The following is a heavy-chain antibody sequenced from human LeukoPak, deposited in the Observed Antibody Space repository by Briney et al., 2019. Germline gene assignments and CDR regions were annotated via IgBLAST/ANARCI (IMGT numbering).Heavy chain of an antibody. V-gene: IGHV4-59*01. CDR2: IYYSGST. Sequence: SETLSLTCTVSGGSLSSYYWSWIRQPPGKGLEWIGYIYYSGSTNYNPSLKSRVTISVDTSKNQFSLKLSSVTAADTAVYYCARDGTGDRYYGMDVWGQGTTVTVSS. D-gene: IGHD7-27*01. CDR3: ARDGTGDRYYGMDV. J-gene: IGHJ6*02. CDR1: GGSLSSYY.